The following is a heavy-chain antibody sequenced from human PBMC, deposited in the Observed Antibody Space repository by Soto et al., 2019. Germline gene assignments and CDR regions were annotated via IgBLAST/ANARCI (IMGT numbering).Heavy chain of an antibody. CDR3: GRGGSWAKVDS. D-gene: IGHD6-13*01. V-gene: IGHV1-69*13. Sequence: VKVSCKASGGTLKNSAISWVRQAPGQGLEWMGGIIPVFGPALYTQKFQGRVTITADESTNTAFLDVSSLRSEDTAVYYCGRGGSWAKVDSWGPGTLVTVSS. CDR1: GGTLKNSA. J-gene: IGHJ4*02. CDR2: IIPVFGPA.